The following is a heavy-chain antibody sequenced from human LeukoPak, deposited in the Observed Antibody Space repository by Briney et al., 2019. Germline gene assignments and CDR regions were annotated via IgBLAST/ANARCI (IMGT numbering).Heavy chain of an antibody. D-gene: IGHD3-16*02. CDR1: GGSFSGYY. CDR2: INHSGST. J-gene: IGHJ5*02. CDR3: ARAPRVTFGGVIVNWFDP. V-gene: IGHV4-34*01. Sequence: PSETLSLTCAVYGGSFSGYYWSWIRQPPGKGLEWIGEINHSGSTNYNPSLKSRVTISVDTSKNQFSLKLSSVTAADTAVYYCARAPRVTFGGVIVNWFDPWGQGTLVTVSS.